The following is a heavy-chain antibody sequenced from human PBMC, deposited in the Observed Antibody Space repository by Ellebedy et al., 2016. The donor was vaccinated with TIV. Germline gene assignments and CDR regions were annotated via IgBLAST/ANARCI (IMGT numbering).Heavy chain of an antibody. CDR3: AKDDRYSSSWLFDY. V-gene: IGHV3-23*01. D-gene: IGHD6-13*01. J-gene: IGHJ4*02. CDR2: ISGSGGST. CDR1: GFTFSSYA. Sequence: GESLKISXVASGFTFSSYAMSWVRQAPGKGLEWVSAISGSGGSTYYADSVKGRFTISRDNSKNTLYLQMYSLRAEDTALYYCAKDDRYSSSWLFDYWGQGTLVTVSS.